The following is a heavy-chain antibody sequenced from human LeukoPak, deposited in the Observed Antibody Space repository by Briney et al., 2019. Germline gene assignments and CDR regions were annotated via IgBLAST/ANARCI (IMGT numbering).Heavy chain of an antibody. CDR2: INPSGGST. CDR1: GYTFTSYY. CDR3: ARVTVPYCSGGSCYSGVGYYFDY. V-gene: IGHV1-46*01. D-gene: IGHD2-15*01. Sequence: APVKVSCKASGYTFTSYYMHWVRQAPGQGLEWMGIINPSGGSTSYAQKFQGRVTMTRDTSTSTVYMELSSLRSEDTAVYYCARVTVPYCSGGSCYSGVGYYFDYWGQGTLVTVSS. J-gene: IGHJ4*02.